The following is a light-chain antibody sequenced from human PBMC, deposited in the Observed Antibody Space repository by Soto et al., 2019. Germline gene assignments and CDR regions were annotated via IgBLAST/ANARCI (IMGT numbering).Light chain of an antibody. V-gene: IGKV3-11*01. CDR2: DAS. Sequence: EIVLTQSPATLSLSPGERATFSCRASQSVSSYLAWYQQKPGQAPRLLIYDASTRATGIAGRFSGSGSRTDFTLTISSLEPEDFAVYYCQQHNNWPPSITFGQGTRLEIK. CDR3: QQHNNWPPSIT. CDR1: QSVSSY. J-gene: IGKJ5*01.